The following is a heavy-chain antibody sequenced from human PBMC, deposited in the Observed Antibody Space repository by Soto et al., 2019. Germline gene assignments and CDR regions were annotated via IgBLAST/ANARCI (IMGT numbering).Heavy chain of an antibody. Sequence: QLQESGPGLVKPSETLSLTCTVSGAAMSSYYWSWIRQSPGKGLEWIGYIYNSGGIDYNPSLKSRVTISVERSKFQFSLKLTSVTAADTAVYYCATDSTGYYSDAFDVWGQGARVIVSS. CDR1: GAAMSSYY. J-gene: IGHJ3*01. CDR3: ATDSTGYYSDAFDV. D-gene: IGHD3-22*01. CDR2: IYNSGGI. V-gene: IGHV4-59*03.